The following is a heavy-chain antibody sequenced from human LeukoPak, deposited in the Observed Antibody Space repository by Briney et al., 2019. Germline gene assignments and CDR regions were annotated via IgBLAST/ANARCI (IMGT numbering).Heavy chain of an antibody. V-gene: IGHV3-23*01. Sequence: PGGSLRLSCAASGFTFSFYAMSWVRQAPGKGLEWVSGISTGGGSTYYADSVKGRFTISRDNSKNTLHLQMNSLRAEDTAVYYCAKEVVATGRWFDPWGQGTLVTVSS. J-gene: IGHJ5*02. CDR3: AKEVVATGRWFDP. CDR2: ISTGGGST. D-gene: IGHD2-15*01. CDR1: GFTFSFYA.